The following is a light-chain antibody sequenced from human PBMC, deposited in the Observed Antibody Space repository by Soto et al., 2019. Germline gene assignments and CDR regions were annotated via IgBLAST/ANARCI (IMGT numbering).Light chain of an antibody. CDR1: QSVSDY. CDR2: DAS. V-gene: IGKV3-11*01. J-gene: IGKJ3*01. CDR3: QQRSDWSFT. Sequence: EVVLTQSPATLSLSPGERATLSCRASQSVSDYLGWFQQKPGQAPRLLIYDASNRATGVPARFSGSGSGTDFTLTISSLEPEDFAFYYCQQRSDWSFTFGPGTKVDIK.